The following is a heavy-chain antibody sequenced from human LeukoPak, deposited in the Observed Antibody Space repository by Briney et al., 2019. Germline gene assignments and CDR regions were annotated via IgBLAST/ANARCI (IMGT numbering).Heavy chain of an antibody. V-gene: IGHV3-74*01. CDR3: ARDGIAAVDFDY. CDR2: VNGDGSST. Sequence: GGSPRLSCAASGFTFSTYWMHWVRQAPGKGLVWVSRVNGDGSSTNYADSVKGRFTISRDNAKNTLYLQMNSLRAEDTAVYYCARDGIAAVDFDYWGQGILVTVSS. CDR1: GFTFSTYW. J-gene: IGHJ4*02. D-gene: IGHD6-13*01.